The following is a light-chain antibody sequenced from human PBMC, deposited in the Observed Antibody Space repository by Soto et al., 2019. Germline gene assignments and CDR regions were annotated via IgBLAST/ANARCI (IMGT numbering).Light chain of an antibody. Sequence: QSALTQPRSVSGSPGQSGTISCTGTSSDVGGYNYVSWYQQHPGKAPKLMIYDVSKRPSGVPDRFSGSKSGNTASLTISGLQAEDEADYYCCSYAGSYTPHVVFGGGTKVTVL. CDR1: SSDVGGYNY. CDR2: DVS. V-gene: IGLV2-11*01. CDR3: CSYAGSYTPHVV. J-gene: IGLJ2*01.